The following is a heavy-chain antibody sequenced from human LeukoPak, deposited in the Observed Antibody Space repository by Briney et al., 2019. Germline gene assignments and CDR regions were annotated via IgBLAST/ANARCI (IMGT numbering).Heavy chain of an antibody. CDR3: ARVTTSRGAALYY. V-gene: IGHV1-2*06. D-gene: IGHD6-6*01. CDR2: INPNSGGT. CDR1: GYTFTTYY. Sequence: ASVKVSCKASGYTFTTYYMHWVRQAPGQGLEWMGRINPNSGGTNYAQKFQGRVTMTRDTSISTAYMELSRLRSDDTAVYYCARVTTSRGAALYYWGQRTLVTVSS. J-gene: IGHJ4*02.